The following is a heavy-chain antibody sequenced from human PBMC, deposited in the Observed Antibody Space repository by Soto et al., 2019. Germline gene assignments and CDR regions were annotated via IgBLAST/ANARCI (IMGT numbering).Heavy chain of an antibody. D-gene: IGHD6-13*01. J-gene: IGHJ5*02. CDR1: GGSISSYY. CDR3: AQAAAGTSNMGLLFDP. V-gene: IGHV4-59*01. CDR2: IYYSGST. Sequence: ETLSLTCTVSGGSISSYYWSWIRQPPGKGLEWIGYIYYSGSTNYSPSLKSRVTISVDTSKNQFSLKLSSVTAADTAVYYCAQAAAGTSNMGLLFDPWGQGTLVTVSS.